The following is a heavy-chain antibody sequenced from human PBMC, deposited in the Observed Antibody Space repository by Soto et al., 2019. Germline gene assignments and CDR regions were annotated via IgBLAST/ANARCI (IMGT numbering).Heavy chain of an antibody. Sequence: PGGSLRLSCAASGFTFSNAWMSWVRQAPGKGLEWVGRIKSKTDGGTTDYAAPVKGRFTISRDDSKNTLYLQMNSLKTEDTAVYYCTTGASLIQLWTYYYYMDVWGKGTTVTVSS. CDR2: IKSKTDGGTT. D-gene: IGHD5-18*01. CDR3: TTGASLIQLWTYYYYMDV. CDR1: GFTFSNAW. V-gene: IGHV3-15*01. J-gene: IGHJ6*03.